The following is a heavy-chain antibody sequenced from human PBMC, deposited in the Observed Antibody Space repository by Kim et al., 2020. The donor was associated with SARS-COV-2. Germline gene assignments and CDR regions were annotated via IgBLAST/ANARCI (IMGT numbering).Heavy chain of an antibody. CDR3: ARGRGVITMIVVVKPYYYYGMHV. CDR2: INHSGST. V-gene: IGHV4-34*01. D-gene: IGHD3-22*01. CDR1: GGSFSGYY. J-gene: IGHJ6*02. Sequence: SETLSLTCAVYGGSFSGYYWSWIRQPPGKGLEWIGKINHSGSTNYNPSLKRRVTISVDTSKNQFSLKMSSVTASDTAVYYCARGRGVITMIVVVKPYYYYGMHVGGQGTTVTVSS.